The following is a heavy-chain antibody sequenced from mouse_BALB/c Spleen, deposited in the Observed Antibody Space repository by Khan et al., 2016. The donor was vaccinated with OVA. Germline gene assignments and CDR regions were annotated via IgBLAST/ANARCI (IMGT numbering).Heavy chain of an antibody. J-gene: IGHJ4*01. CDR1: GFSLSSYG. D-gene: IGHD1-1*01. V-gene: IGHV2-3*01. CDR3: AKFTPDYYSMDY. CDR2: IWGDGST. Sequence: QVQLQQSGPGLVAPSQSLSITCTVSGFSLSSYGVNWVRQPPGKGLEWLGVIWGDGSTNYHSALISRLIITKDNSKSQVFLKLNSLQTDDTATYYCAKFTPDYYSMDYWGQGTSVTVSS.